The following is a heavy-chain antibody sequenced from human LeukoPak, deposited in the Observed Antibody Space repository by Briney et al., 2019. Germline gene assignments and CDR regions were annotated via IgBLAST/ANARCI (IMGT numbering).Heavy chain of an antibody. CDR3: AKLFESGTYNNFFHY. CDR2: ITATSSST. J-gene: IGHJ4*02. Sequence: GGSLRLSCAPSGFTFSSYGMSWVRPAPGKGLEWVSPITATSSSTHNADSVQGRLSLSTDTSHKTLYLQMNSRRPEDTAIYYCAKLFESGTYNNFFHYWGQGTLVTVFS. V-gene: IGHV3-23*01. D-gene: IGHD3-10*01. CDR1: GFTFSSYG.